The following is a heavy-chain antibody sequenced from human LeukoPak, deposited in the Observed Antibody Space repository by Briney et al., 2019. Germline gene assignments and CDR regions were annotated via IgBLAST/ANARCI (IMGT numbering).Heavy chain of an antibody. CDR2: IYYSGST. V-gene: IGHV4-59*01. D-gene: IGHD6-6*01. CDR3: ARAMKSIAARRYFDY. Sequence: SETLSLTCTVSGGSISSYYWSWIRQPPGKGLEWIGYIYYSGSTNYNPSLKSRVTRSVDTSKNQFSLKLSSVTAADTAVYYCARAMKSIAARRYFDYWGQGTLVTVSS. CDR1: GGSISSYY. J-gene: IGHJ4*02.